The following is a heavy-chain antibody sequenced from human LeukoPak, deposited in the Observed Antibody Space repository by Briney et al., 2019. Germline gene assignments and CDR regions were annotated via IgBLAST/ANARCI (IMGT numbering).Heavy chain of an antibody. J-gene: IGHJ3*02. CDR3: ARDSGTDDAFGI. D-gene: IGHD1-1*01. CDR2: INRDGSST. CDR1: GFTFSSYW. V-gene: IGHV3-74*01. Sequence: GGSLRLSCAASGFTFSSYWMHWVRQAPGKGLVWVSRINRDGSSTSYADSVKGRFTISRDNAKNTLDLQMNSLRAEDTAVYYCARDSGTDDAFGIWGQGTMVTVSS.